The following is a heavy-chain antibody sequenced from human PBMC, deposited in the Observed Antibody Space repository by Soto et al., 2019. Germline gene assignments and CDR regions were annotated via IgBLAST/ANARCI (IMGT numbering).Heavy chain of an antibody. Sequence: SDSLSLPCAVSVYSITGGSHCDWFRQPPGKGLEWIGSIYHSGHTYYNPSLRSRFTISIDTSKIHFFLKVCSVRAADTSVYFCARGPIGESGTSVHYLGQGTLVTAAS. CDR2: IYHSGHT. J-gene: IGHJ4*02. CDR1: VYSITGGSH. D-gene: IGHD6-19*01. CDR3: ARGPIGESGTSVHY. V-gene: IGHV4-38-2*01.